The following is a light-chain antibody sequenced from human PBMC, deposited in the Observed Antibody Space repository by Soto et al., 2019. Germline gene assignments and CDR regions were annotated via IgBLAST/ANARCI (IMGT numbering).Light chain of an antibody. V-gene: IGLV2-8*01. Sequence: QSALTQPPSASGSPGQSVTISCTGTSSDVGKYDYVSWFQHHPGKAPKLIIYEVSKRPSGVPARFSGSKSGTTAYLAISGLRSEDEADYYCAAWDNSLNGRVFGGGTQLTVL. CDR2: EVS. J-gene: IGLJ3*02. CDR1: SSDVGKYDY. CDR3: AAWDNSLNGRV.